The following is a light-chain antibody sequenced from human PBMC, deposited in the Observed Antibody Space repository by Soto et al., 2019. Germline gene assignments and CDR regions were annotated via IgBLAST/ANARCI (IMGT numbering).Light chain of an antibody. Sequence: QSVLTQPPSVSGAPGQRVAISCTGSSSNSGAGYDVHWYQQLPETAPELLIYGNNNRPSGVPDRFSGSKSGTSASLAITGLQAEDEADYYCQSYDSSLSGWVFGGGAKLTVL. J-gene: IGLJ3*02. CDR1: SSNSGAGYD. V-gene: IGLV1-40*01. CDR3: QSYDSSLSGWV. CDR2: GNN.